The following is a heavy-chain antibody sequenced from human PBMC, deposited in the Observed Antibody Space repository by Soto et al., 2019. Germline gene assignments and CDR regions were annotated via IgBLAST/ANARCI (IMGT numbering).Heavy chain of an antibody. CDR2: ISWDGETT. CDR3: AKEGKSKTGEYYFDS. Sequence: PGGSLRLSCEGSGFVFDDYSLHWVRQVPGKGLEWLCLISWDGETTSYAASVKYRFSISRDTSKNSVFLEMRSLRIDDTAVYFCAKEGKSKTGEYYFDSWGQGTVVTVSS. V-gene: IGHV3-43*01. CDR1: GFVFDDYS. J-gene: IGHJ4*02. D-gene: IGHD7-27*01.